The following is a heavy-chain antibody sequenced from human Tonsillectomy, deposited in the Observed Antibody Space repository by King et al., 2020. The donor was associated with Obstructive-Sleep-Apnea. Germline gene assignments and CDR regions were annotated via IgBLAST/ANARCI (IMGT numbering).Heavy chain of an antibody. CDR1: GFTFSSYW. J-gene: IGHJ6*02. CDR3: ASGYYDSIYYGMDV. V-gene: IGHV3-7*01. CDR2: IKQEGSEK. Sequence: VQLVESGGGLVQPGGSLRLSCAASGFTFSSYWMSWVRQAPGKGLEWVANIKQEGSEKYYVDSVKGRFTISRDNAKNSLYLQMNSLRAEDTAVYYCASGYYDSIYYGMDVWGQGTTVTVSS. D-gene: IGHD3-22*01.